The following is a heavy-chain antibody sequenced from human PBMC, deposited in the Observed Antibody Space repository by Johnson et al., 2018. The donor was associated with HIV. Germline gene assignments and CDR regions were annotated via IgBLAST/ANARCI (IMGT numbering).Heavy chain of an antibody. D-gene: IGHD1-26*01. CDR2: IGTAGDT. J-gene: IGHJ3*02. CDR3: ARGRSGSYRAFDI. V-gene: IGHV3-13*01. CDR1: GFTFSSYD. Sequence: VQLVESGGGLVQPGGSLRLSCAASGFTFSSYDMHWVRQATGKGLEWVSAIGTAGDTYYPGSVKGRFTISRENAKNSLYLQMNSLSAGDTAVYYCARGRSGSYRAFDIWGQGTMVTVSS.